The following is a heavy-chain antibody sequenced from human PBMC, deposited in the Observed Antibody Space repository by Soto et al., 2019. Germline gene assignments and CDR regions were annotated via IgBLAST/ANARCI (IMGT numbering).Heavy chain of an antibody. CDR3: ARMGNWNSQGAFDI. CDR2: INAGNGNT. V-gene: IGHV1-3*01. D-gene: IGHD1-7*01. CDR1: GYTFTSYA. J-gene: IGHJ3*02. Sequence: QVPLVQSGAEVKKPEASVKVSCKASGYTFTSYALNWVRQAPGKRLEWMGWINAGNGNTKYSQKFQGRVTITRAASASTAYMELSSLRSEDTAVYYCARMGNWNSQGAFDIWGQGTMVTVSS.